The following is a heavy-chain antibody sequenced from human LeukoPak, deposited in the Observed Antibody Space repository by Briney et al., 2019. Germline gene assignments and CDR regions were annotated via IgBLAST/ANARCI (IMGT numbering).Heavy chain of an antibody. D-gene: IGHD3-10*01. CDR3: AKGGSGSYLYYFDY. J-gene: IGHJ4*02. CDR2: ISGSGGST. Sequence: GGSLRLSCAASGFTFNSYVISWVRQAPGKGLEGVSTISGSGGSTHYADSVRGRFTISRDNSKNTVYLQMSSLRAEDTAMYYCAKGGSGSYLYYFDYWGQGTLVTVSP. V-gene: IGHV3-23*01. CDR1: GFTFNSYV.